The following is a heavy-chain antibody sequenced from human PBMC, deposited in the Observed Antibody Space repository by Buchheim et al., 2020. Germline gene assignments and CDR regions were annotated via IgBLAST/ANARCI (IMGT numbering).Heavy chain of an antibody. J-gene: IGHJ1*01. D-gene: IGHD3-22*01. CDR1: GFTFSSYG. CDR2: ISYDGSNK. CDR3: AKEGYYYDSSGYRAEYFQH. V-gene: IGHV3-30*18. Sequence: QVQLVESGGGVVQPGRSLRLSCAASGFTFSSYGMHWVRQAPGKGLEGVAVISYDGSNKYYADSVKGRFTISRDNSKKTLYLQMNSLRAEDTAVYYCAKEGYYYDSSGYRAEYFQHWGQGTL.